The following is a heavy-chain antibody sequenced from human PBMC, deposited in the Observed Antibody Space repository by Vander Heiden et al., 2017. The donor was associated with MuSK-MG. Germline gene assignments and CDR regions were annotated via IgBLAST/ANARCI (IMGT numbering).Heavy chain of an antibody. CDR3: ARNAVIISSGWYYFDY. Sequence: QLQLQESGPGLLKPSATLSLTFTVSGCSISSSIYYWGWIRQPPGKGLDWIGSIYYSGSTYYNPSLKSRVTISVDTSKNQFSLKLSSVTAADTAVYYCARNAVIISSGWYYFDYWGQGTLVTVSS. D-gene: IGHD6-19*01. V-gene: IGHV4-39*01. CDR1: GCSISSSIYY. J-gene: IGHJ4*02. CDR2: IYYSGST.